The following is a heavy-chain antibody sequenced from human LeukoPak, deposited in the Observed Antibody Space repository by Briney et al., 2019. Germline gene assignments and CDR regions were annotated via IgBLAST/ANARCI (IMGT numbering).Heavy chain of an antibody. J-gene: IGHJ6*02. V-gene: IGHV3-23*01. CDR1: GFTFSSYA. CDR2: ISGSGDNT. D-gene: IGHD2-8*01. CDR3: AKVYDYYYYGLDV. Sequence: GGSLRLSCAASGFTFSSYAMSWVRQAPGKGLEWVSAISGSGDNTYYADSVKGRFTISRDSSKNTLYVQMNSLRAEDTAVYYCAKVYDYYYYGLDVWGHGTTVTVSS.